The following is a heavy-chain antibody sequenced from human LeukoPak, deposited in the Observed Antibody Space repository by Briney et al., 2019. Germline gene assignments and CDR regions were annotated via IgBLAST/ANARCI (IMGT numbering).Heavy chain of an antibody. CDR3: ARSSSWSFDY. D-gene: IGHD6-13*01. Sequence: ASVNVSCKASGYTFTSYDINWVRQATGQGLEWMGWMNPNSGNTGYAQKFQGRVTMTRNTSISTTYMELSSLRSEDTVVYYCARSSSWSFDYWGQGTLVTVSS. V-gene: IGHV1-8*01. CDR1: GYTFTSYD. J-gene: IGHJ4*02. CDR2: MNPNSGNT.